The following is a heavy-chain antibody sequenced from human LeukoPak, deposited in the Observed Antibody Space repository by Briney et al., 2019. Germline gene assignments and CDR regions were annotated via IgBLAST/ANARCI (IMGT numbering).Heavy chain of an antibody. D-gene: IGHD3-9*01. CDR1: XFXFSXYG. CDR2: ISYDGSNK. J-gene: IGHJ4*02. CDR3: AKDILAGTFSYFDY. V-gene: IGHV3-30*18. Sequence: LRLSXAAXXFXFSXYGMHWVRQAPGKGLEWVAVISYDGSNKYYADSVKGRFTISRDNSKNTLYLQMNSLRAEDTAVYYCAKDILAGTFSYFDYWGQGTLVTVSS.